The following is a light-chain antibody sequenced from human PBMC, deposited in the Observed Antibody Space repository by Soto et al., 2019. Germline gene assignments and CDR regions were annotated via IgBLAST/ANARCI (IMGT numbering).Light chain of an antibody. Sequence: DIQLTQSPSFLSASVGDRVTITCRASQGISSYLAWYQQKPGKAPKLLIYAASTLQSGVPSRFSGSGSGTEFTLTISSLQPEDFATYYCQQLNSYPITFGPGTYLDIK. J-gene: IGKJ3*01. V-gene: IGKV1-9*01. CDR1: QGISSY. CDR2: AAS. CDR3: QQLNSYPIT.